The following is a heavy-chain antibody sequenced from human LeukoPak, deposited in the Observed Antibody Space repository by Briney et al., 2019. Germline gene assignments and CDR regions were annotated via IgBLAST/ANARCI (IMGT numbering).Heavy chain of an antibody. J-gene: IGHJ4*02. Sequence: GGSLRLSCAASGFTFSSYSMNWVRQAPGKGLEWVSAISGSGGSTYYADSVKGRFTISRDNSKNTLYLQMNSLRAEDTAVYYCAKGLAAAGTPWDYWGQGTLVTVSS. CDR2: ISGSGGST. CDR3: AKGLAAAGTPWDY. V-gene: IGHV3-23*01. CDR1: GFTFSSYS. D-gene: IGHD6-13*01.